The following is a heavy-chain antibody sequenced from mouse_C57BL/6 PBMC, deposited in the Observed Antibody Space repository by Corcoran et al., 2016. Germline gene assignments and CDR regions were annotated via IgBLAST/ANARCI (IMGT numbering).Heavy chain of an antibody. V-gene: IGHV1-81*01. Sequence: QVQLQQSGAELARPGASVKLSCKASGYTFTSYGISWVKQRTGQGLEWIGEIYPRSGNTYYNEKFKGKATLTADKSSSTAYMELRSLTSEDSAVDFCARWVTGSPWFAYWGQGTLVTVSA. D-gene: IGHD4-1*01. CDR2: IYPRSGNT. CDR1: GYTFTSYG. CDR3: ARWVTGSPWFAY. J-gene: IGHJ3*01.